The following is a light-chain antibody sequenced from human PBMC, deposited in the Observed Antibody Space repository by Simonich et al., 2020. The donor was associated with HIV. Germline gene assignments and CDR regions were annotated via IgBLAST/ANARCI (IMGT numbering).Light chain of an antibody. CDR3: SSYTSSSIWV. CDR2: DVS. CDR1: SSDIGGYKY. V-gene: IGLV2-14*01. Sequence: QSALAQPASVSGSPGQSITISCTGTSSDIGGYKYVSWYQQHPGKAPKFMIYDVSTRPSGVSNRFSGSKSGNTASLTISGLQAEDEADYYCSSYTSSSIWVFGGGTKLTVL. J-gene: IGLJ3*02.